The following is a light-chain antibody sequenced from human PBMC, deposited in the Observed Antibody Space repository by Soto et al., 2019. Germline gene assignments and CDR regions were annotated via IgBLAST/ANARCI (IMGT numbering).Light chain of an antibody. CDR1: QGIGSY. CDR3: QQLNTYPA. CDR2: GAS. Sequence: DLPLTQSPSFLSASVGDRVTITCRASQGIGSYLGWYQQAPGKAPKLLIYGASTLQSGVPSRFSGSESGTEFTLTISSLQPEDVATYFCQQLNTYPAFGGGTKVE. J-gene: IGKJ4*01. V-gene: IGKV1-9*01.